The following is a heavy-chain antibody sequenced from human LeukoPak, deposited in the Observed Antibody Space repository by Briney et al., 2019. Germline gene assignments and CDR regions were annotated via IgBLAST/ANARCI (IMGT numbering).Heavy chain of an antibody. CDR1: GFTFSDYY. J-gene: IGHJ6*04. Sequence: GGSLRPSCAASGFTFSDYYMSWIRQAPGKGLEWVANIKEDGSEKYYVDSVRGRFTISRDDAKNSVYLQMNSLRAEDSAVYYCARDRFGGMDVWGKGTSVTVSS. CDR3: ARDRFGGMDV. D-gene: IGHD4-23*01. V-gene: IGHV3-7*01. CDR2: IKEDGSEK.